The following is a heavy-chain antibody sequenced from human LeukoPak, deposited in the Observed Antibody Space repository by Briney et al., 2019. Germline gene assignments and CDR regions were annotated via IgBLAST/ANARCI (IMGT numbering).Heavy chain of an antibody. CDR2: ISAYNGNT. D-gene: IGHD6-19*01. CDR1: GYTFTSYG. CDR3: ARIAVAGTEGMKWFDP. V-gene: IGHV1-18*01. J-gene: IGHJ5*02. Sequence: GASVKVSCKASGYTFTSYGISWVRQAPGQGLEWMGWISAYNGNTNYAQKLQGGVTMTTDTSTSTAYMELRSLRSDDTAVYYCARIAVAGTEGMKWFDPWGQGTLVTVSS.